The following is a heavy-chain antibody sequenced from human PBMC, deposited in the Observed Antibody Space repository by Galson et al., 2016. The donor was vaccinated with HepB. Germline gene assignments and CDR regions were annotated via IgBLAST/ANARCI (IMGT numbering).Heavy chain of an antibody. J-gene: IGHJ4*02. V-gene: IGHV3-7*04. Sequence: SLRLSCATSGFTFSYYWMSWVRQAPGKGLEWVANINEEGTATYYVGSMEGRFTVSRDNAKKTLYLQMNSLQAEDTAVYYCARAADAGTVDNWGQGTLVIVSS. D-gene: IGHD1-1*01. CDR2: INEEGTAT. CDR3: ARAADAGTVDN. CDR1: GFTFSYYW.